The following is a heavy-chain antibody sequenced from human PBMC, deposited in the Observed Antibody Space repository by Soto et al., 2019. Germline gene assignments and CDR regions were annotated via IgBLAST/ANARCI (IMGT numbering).Heavy chain of an antibody. J-gene: IGHJ5*02. CDR1: GGSISRYY. CDR3: ARRPFRLGYCRGGSCYGWLDP. V-gene: IGHV4-59*08. Sequence: WETLSLTCTVFGGSISRYYCSWIRQHPGKGLEWFGYIYYSGNTNYNPSLKSRVTISVDTSKNQFSLKLSSVTAADTAVYYCARRPFRLGYCRGGSCYGWLDPWGQGTLVTVSS. D-gene: IGHD2-15*01. CDR2: IYYSGNT.